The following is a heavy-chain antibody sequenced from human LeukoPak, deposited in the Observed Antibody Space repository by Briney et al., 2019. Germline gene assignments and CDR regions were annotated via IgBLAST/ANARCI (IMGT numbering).Heavy chain of an antibody. Sequence: ASVKVSCKASGYTFTGYYMHWVRQAPGQGLEWMGWINPNSGGTNYAQKFQGRVTMTRNTSISTAYMELSSLRSEDTAVYYCARVGSGWYNWFDPWGQGTLVTVSS. V-gene: IGHV1-2*02. CDR2: INPNSGGT. D-gene: IGHD6-19*01. CDR1: GYTFTGYY. J-gene: IGHJ5*02. CDR3: ARVGSGWYNWFDP.